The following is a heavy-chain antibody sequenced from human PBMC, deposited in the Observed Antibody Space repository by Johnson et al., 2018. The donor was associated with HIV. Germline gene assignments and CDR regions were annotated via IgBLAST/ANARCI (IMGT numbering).Heavy chain of an antibody. CDR2: TAHDESIT. CDR3: ATSTASDAFDI. CDR1: GFTFSSYA. J-gene: IGHJ3*02. Sequence: QMLLVESGGGVVQPGGSLRLSCAASGFTFSSYAMSWVRQAPGKGLAWVAFTAHDESITHYADSVKGRFTMSRDNAKNSLYLQMNGLRAEDTALYYCATSTASDAFDIWGQGTMVTVSS. V-gene: IGHV3-30*02. D-gene: IGHD1-1*01.